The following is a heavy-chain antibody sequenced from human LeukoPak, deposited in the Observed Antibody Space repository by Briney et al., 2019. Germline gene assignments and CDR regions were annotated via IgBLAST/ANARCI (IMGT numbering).Heavy chain of an antibody. CDR3: AKAKAPSYYYDSSGYPYYFDY. CDR1: GFTFSSYA. CDR2: ISGSGGST. J-gene: IGHJ4*02. Sequence: GGSLRLSCAASGFTFSSYAMSWVRQAPGKGLEWVSAISGSGGSTYYAISVKGRFTISRDNSKSTLYLQMNSLRAEDTAVYYCAKAKAPSYYYDSSGYPYYFDYWGQGTLVTVSS. D-gene: IGHD3-22*01. V-gene: IGHV3-23*01.